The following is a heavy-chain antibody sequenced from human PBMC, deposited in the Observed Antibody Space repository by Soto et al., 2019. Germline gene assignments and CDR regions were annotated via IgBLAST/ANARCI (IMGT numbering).Heavy chain of an antibody. Sequence: PXESLKISCKGSGYSFTSYWIGWVRQMPGKGLEWMGIIYPGDSDTRYSPSFQGQVTISADKSISTAYLQWSSLKASDTAMYYCARHSMVTPPSDAFDIWGQGTMVTVSS. CDR3: ARHSMVTPPSDAFDI. CDR2: IYPGDSDT. CDR1: GYSFTSYW. V-gene: IGHV5-51*01. D-gene: IGHD4-4*01. J-gene: IGHJ3*02.